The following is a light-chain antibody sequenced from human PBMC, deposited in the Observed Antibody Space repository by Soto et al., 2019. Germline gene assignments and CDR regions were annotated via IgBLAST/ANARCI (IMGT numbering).Light chain of an antibody. CDR3: QQYGISPNT. V-gene: IGKV3-20*01. CDR1: QSVSSSS. J-gene: IGKJ2*01. CDR2: GAS. Sequence: EIVLTQSPGTLSLSPGERATLSCRASQSVSSSSLAWYQQKPGQAPRLLIYGASTRAAGIPDRFSGSGSGTDFTLTISRLEPEDFAVYSCQQYGISPNTFGQGTKLEIK.